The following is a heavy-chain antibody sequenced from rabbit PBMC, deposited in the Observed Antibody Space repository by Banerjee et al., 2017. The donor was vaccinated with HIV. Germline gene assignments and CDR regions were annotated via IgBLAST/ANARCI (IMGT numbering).Heavy chain of an antibody. D-gene: IGHD4-1*01. CDR1: AFSFSNKYV. CDR3: ARDLAGVIGWNFNL. CDR2: IYVGSSGST. J-gene: IGHJ4*01. V-gene: IGHV1S45*01. Sequence: QEQLEESGGDLVKPEGSLTLTCTASAFSFSNKYVMCWVRQAPGKGLEWIACIYVGSSGSTYYASWAKGRFTISKTSSTTVTLQMTSLTAADTATYLCARDLAGVIGWNFNLWGQGTLVTVS.